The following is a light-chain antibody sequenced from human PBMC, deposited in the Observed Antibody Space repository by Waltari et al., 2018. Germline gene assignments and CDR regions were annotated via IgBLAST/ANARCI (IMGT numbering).Light chain of an antibody. V-gene: IGLV2-11*01. CDR3: CSYGGRYTLL. CDR1: GTDSGGYNY. J-gene: IGLJ2*01. CDR2: GVT. Sequence: QSALTQPRSVSGSPGQSVTISCTGTGTDSGGYNYVSWYQQHPGKAPKLMIYGVTKRPSGVPDLFSGSKSGNTASLTISCLQAEDEADYYCSYGGRYTLLFGGATKLTVL.